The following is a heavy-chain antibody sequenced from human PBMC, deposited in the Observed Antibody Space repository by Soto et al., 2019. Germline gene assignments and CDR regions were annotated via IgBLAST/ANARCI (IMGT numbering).Heavy chain of an antibody. V-gene: IGHV4-34*01. CDR1: GGSFSGYY. CDR2: INHSGST. Sequence: PSETLSLTCAVYGGSFSGYYWSWIRQPPGKGLEWIGEINHSGSTNYNPSLKSRVTISVDTSKNQFSLKLSSVTAADTAVYYCARVRYYDFWSGYYRPPVFDYWGQGTLVTVSS. D-gene: IGHD3-3*01. J-gene: IGHJ4*02. CDR3: ARVRYYDFWSGYYRPPVFDY.